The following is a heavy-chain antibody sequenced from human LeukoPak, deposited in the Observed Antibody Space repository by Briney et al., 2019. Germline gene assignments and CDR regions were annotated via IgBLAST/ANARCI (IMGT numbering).Heavy chain of an antibody. J-gene: IGHJ5*02. Sequence: VASVKVSCAASGYTFTSYAMNWVRQAPGQGLEWVGWINTNTGNPSYAQGLTGRFVFSLDNSVSTAYLQISSLKAEDTAVYYCARKRPLIAVAGTPWIDPWGQGTLVTVSS. CDR3: ARKRPLIAVAGTPWIDP. CDR1: GYTFTSYA. CDR2: INTNTGNP. V-gene: IGHV7-4-1*02. D-gene: IGHD6-19*01.